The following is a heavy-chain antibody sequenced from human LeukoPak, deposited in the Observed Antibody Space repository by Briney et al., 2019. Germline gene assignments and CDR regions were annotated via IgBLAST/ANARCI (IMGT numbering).Heavy chain of an antibody. J-gene: IGHJ4*02. CDR3: ARARRGGIVVVVAATHFDY. D-gene: IGHD2-15*01. CDR1: GYSISSGYY. V-gene: IGHV4-38-2*02. Sequence: SETLSLTCTVSGYSISSGYYWGWIRQPPGKGLEWIGEINHSGSTNYNPSLKSRVTISVDTSKNQFSLKLSSVTAADTAVYYCARARRGGIVVVVAATHFDYWGQGTLVTVSS. CDR2: INHSGST.